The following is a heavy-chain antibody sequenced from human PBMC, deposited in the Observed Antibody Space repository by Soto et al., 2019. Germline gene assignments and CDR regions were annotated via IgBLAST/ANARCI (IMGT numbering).Heavy chain of an antibody. J-gene: IGHJ4*02. CDR2: IYYSGST. Sequence: QVQLQESGPGLVKPSQTLSLTCTVSGGSISSGGYYWNWIRQHPGKGLEWIGYIYYSGSTDYNPSLKSRVILSVDTSKNQFSLKLSSVTAADTAVYYCARSGTYYYGSGSYYDYWGQGTLVTVSS. CDR1: GGSISSGGYY. CDR3: ARSGTYYYGSGSYYDY. D-gene: IGHD3-10*01. V-gene: IGHV4-31*03.